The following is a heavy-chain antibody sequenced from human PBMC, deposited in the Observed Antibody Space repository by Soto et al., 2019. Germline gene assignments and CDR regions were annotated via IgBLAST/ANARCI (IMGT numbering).Heavy chain of an antibody. Sequence: GGSLRRSCAASGFTLSNYVMTWVRQPPGKGLEWVSAISGDSVTTYYADSVKGRFTISRDNSKNTLFLQMNSLRAEDTAVYYCAKDREASRSWYEYFDYWGQGTLVTVSS. CDR1: GFTLSNYV. J-gene: IGHJ4*02. CDR3: AKDREASRSWYEYFDY. V-gene: IGHV3-23*01. D-gene: IGHD6-13*01. CDR2: ISGDSVTT.